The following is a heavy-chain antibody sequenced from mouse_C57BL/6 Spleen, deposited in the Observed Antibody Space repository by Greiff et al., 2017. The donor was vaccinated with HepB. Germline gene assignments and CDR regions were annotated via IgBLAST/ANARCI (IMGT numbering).Heavy chain of an antibody. J-gene: IGHJ4*01. CDR1: GYTFTSYG. V-gene: IGHV1-81*01. CDR3: ARSGNGRYYYAMDY. CDR2: IYPRSGNT. D-gene: IGHD2-1*01. Sequence: VMLVESGAELARPGASVKLSCKASGYTFTSYGISWVKQRTGQGLEWIGEIYPRSGNTYYNEKFKGKATLTADKSSSTAYMELRSLTSEDSAVYFCARSGNGRYYYAMDYWGQGTSVTVSS.